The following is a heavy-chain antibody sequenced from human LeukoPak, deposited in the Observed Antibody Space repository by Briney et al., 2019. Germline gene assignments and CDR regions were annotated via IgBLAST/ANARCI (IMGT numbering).Heavy chain of an antibody. D-gene: IGHD5-18*01. CDR3: ARQLGYSYGYVNWFDP. V-gene: IGHV4-61*02. Sequence: SETLSLTCTVSGGSISSGSYYWSWIRQPAGKGLEWIGRIYTSGSTNYNPSLKSRVTISVDTSKNQFSLKLSSVTAADTAVYYCARQLGYSYGYVNWFDPWGQGTLVTVSS. CDR2: IYTSGST. J-gene: IGHJ5*02. CDR1: GGSISSGSYY.